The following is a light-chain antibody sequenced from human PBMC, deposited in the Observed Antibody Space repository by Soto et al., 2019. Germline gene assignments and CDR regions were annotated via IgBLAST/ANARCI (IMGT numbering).Light chain of an antibody. CDR1: SSDVSDYKY. CDR3: SSYRRSTTLV. CDR2: GVS. V-gene: IGLV2-14*01. J-gene: IGLJ1*01. Sequence: QSALTQPASLSGSPGQSITISCIGTSSDVSDYKYVSWYQQHPGKAPKLMIYGVSNRPSGVSNRFSGSKSGNTASLTISGLQAEDEAHYYCSSYRRSTTLVFGTGTKVTVL.